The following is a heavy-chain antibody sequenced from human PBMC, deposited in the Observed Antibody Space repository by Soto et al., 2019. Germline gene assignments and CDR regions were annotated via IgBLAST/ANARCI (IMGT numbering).Heavy chain of an antibody. CDR1: GGSISSSSYY. D-gene: IGHD6-19*01. V-gene: IGHV4-39*01. CDR3: AKCSGWYWVGRKNLWFDP. J-gene: IGHJ5*02. Sequence: SETLSLTCTVSGGSISSSSYYWGWIRQPPGKGLEWIGSIYYSGSTYYNPSLKSRVTISVDTSKNQFSLKLSSVTAADTALYYCAKCSGWYWVGRKNLWFDPWGQGTLVIVSS. CDR2: IYYSGST.